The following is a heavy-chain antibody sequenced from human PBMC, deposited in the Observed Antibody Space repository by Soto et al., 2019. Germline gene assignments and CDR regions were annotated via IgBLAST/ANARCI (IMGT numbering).Heavy chain of an antibody. CDR2: IIPMYGPA. D-gene: IGHD3-10*01. CDR1: GGTFSSYA. CDR3: ARVTSMVRGVIDNWFDP. Sequence: QVPLVQSGAEVKKPGSSVTVSCKASGGTFSSYAIHWVRQAPGQGLEWMGGIIPMYGPAKYAQRFQGRVTISADESTTTVYMELTSLTSQETVVYYCARVTSMVRGVIDNWFDPWGHGTLVTVSS. V-gene: IGHV1-69*01. J-gene: IGHJ5*02.